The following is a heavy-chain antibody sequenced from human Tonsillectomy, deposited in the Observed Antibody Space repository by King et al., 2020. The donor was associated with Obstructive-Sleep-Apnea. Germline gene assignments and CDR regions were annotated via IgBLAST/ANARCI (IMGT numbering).Heavy chain of an antibody. CDR2: ISGSGGST. CDR3: AKGMGGWFGELPFDY. J-gene: IGHJ4*02. V-gene: IGHV3-23*04. Sequence: EGQLVEAGGGWVQPGVSLRLSCAASGFTFSSYAMSWVRQAPGKGREWVSAISGSGGSTVYADSVKGRFTISRDNSKNTLYLQMNSLRAEDTAVYYCAKGMGGWFGELPFDYWGQGTLVTVSS. CDR1: GFTFSSYA. D-gene: IGHD3-10*01.